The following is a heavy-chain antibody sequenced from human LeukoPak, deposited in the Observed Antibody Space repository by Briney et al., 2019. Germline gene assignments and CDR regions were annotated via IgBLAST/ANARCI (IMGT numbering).Heavy chain of an antibody. CDR2: IYYSGST. D-gene: IGHD4-17*01. V-gene: IGHV4-59*01. CDR1: GGSIRSYY. J-gene: IGHJ4*02. Sequence: PSETLSLTCTVSGGSIRSYYWNWIRQPPGKGLEWIGYIYYSGSTNYNPSLKSRVSISVDTSKNQFSLKLSSVTAADTAVYYCARTGSTVTMLYPFDHWGQGTLVTVSS. CDR3: ARTGSTVTMLYPFDH.